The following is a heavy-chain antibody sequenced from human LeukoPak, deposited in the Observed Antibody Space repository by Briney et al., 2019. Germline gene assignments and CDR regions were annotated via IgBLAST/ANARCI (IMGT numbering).Heavy chain of an antibody. CDR3: AGDILPYYYDSSGISPLTGSSTAAPVN. CDR1: GGTFSSYA. J-gene: IGHJ4*02. V-gene: IGHV1-69*04. Sequence: ASVKVSCKASGGTFSSYAISWVRQAPGQGLEWMGRIIPILGIANYAQKFQGRVTITADKSTSTAYMELSSLRSEDTAVYYCAGDILPYYYDSSGISPLTGSSTAAPVNWGQGTLVTVSS. CDR2: IIPILGIA. D-gene: IGHD3-22*01.